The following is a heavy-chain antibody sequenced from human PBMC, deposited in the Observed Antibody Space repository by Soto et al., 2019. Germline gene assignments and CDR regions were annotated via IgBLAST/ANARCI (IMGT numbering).Heavy chain of an antibody. CDR1: GFTFSDYA. J-gene: IGHJ4*02. Sequence: PGGSLRLSCAASGFTFSDYAMSWVRQAPGKGLEWVSSVSASGGSTYYADSVKGRFTISRDNSKDTLYLQMSSLRADDTAVYYCAKSHSSGFDYWGQGTLVTVSS. V-gene: IGHV3-23*01. D-gene: IGHD6-19*01. CDR2: VSASGGST. CDR3: AKSHSSGFDY.